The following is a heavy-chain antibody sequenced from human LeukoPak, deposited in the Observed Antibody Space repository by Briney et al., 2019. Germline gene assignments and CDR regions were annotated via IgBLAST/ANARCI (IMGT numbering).Heavy chain of an antibody. D-gene: IGHD3-22*01. J-gene: IGHJ4*02. CDR1: GYTFTAYY. V-gene: IGHV1-2*02. CDR2: INPNSGDT. CDR3: ARGPNYYDSSGFHYRD. Sequence: ASVKVSCKASGYTFTAYYMHWVRQAPGQGLEWTGWINPNSGDTKIAQKFQGRVTMTRDTSISTAYMELSSLRSDDTAVYYCARGPNYYDSSGFHYRDWGQGTLVTVSS.